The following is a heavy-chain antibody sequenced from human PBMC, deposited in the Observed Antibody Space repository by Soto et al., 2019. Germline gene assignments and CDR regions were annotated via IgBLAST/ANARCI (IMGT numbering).Heavy chain of an antibody. CDR1: GESVSSNSAG. CDR2: TYYKSKWFN. CDR3: ARGSWDDVSGHYYMDV. V-gene: IGHV6-1*01. Sequence: SQTLSLTCAMSGESVSSNSAGWNWVRPTPSRGLEWLGRTYYKSKWFNNYAVSVKSRITINPDTSQNQFSLHLDSVTPEDTAVYFCARGSWDDVSGHYYMDVWGKGTTVTVS. D-gene: IGHD5-12*01. J-gene: IGHJ6*03.